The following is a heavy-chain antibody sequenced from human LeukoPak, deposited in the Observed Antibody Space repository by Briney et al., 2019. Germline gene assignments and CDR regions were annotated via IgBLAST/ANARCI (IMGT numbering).Heavy chain of an antibody. CDR3: AREIAAAGMGY. V-gene: IGHV4-39*07. CDR2: IYYSGST. Sequence: SETLSLTCTVSGGSISSGYYYWGWIRQPPGKGLEWIGSIYYSGSTNYNPSLKSRVTISVDTSKNQFSLKLSSVTAADTAVYYCAREIAAAGMGYWGQGTLVTVSS. CDR1: GGSISSGYYY. J-gene: IGHJ4*02. D-gene: IGHD6-13*01.